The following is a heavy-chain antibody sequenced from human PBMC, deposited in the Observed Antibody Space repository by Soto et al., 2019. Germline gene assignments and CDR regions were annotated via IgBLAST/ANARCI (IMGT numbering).Heavy chain of an antibody. CDR3: ARAGNQFDY. CDR2: INRSGST. D-gene: IGHD1-1*01. CDR1: GGSFSGYY. Sequence: SETLSLTCAVYGGSFSGYYWSWIRQPRGKGLEWIGEINRSGSTIYNPSLKSRVTISVDTSNNQFSLKLTSVTAADTAVYYCARAGNQFDYWGQGTLVTVSS. J-gene: IGHJ4*02. V-gene: IGHV4-34*01.